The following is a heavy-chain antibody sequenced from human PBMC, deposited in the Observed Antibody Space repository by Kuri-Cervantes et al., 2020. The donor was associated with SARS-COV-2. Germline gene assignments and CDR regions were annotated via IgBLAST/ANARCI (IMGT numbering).Heavy chain of an antibody. CDR1: GFTFSSYS. J-gene: IGHJ3*02. CDR3: ARASLDLTIFGVAYDAFDI. V-gene: IGHV3-48*04. D-gene: IGHD3-3*01. Sequence: GESLKISCAASGFTFSSYSMNWVRQAPGKGLEWVSYISSSSSTIYYADSVKGRFTISRDNAKNTLYLQMNSLRAEDTAVYYCARASLDLTIFGVAYDAFDIWGQGTMVTDSS. CDR2: ISSSSSTI.